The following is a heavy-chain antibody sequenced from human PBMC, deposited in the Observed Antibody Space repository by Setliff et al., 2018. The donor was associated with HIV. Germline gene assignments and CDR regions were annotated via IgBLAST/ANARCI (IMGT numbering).Heavy chain of an antibody. CDR3: TRDLGGPFDY. J-gene: IGHJ4*02. CDR2: IRSRAYGGTT. Sequence: SCTVSGFTFGDYAISWVRQAPGKGLEWVGFIRSRAYGGTTEYAASVKGRFTISRDDSKSIAYLQMNSLKTEDTAVYYCTRDLGGPFDYRGQGTLVTVSS. CDR1: GFTFGDYA. D-gene: IGHD3-16*01. V-gene: IGHV3-49*04.